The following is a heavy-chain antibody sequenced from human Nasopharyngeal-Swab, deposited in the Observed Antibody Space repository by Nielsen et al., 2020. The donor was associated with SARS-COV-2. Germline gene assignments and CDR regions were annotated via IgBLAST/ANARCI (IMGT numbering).Heavy chain of an antibody. V-gene: IGHV1-2*06. CDR3: ARGPQGMDV. Sequence: ASVKVSCKASGYTFSHFYIHWVRQAPGQGVEWMGRVNPNDGHTIYAQRFQGRVTMTWDTSMNTAYMELSSRRSDDTAVYYCARGPQGMDVWGQGTTVTVSS. J-gene: IGHJ6*02. CDR1: GYTFSHFY. CDR2: VNPNDGHT.